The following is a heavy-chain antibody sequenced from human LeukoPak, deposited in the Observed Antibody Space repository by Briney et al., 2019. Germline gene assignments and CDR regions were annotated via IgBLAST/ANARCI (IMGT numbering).Heavy chain of an antibody. CDR2: VYHSGNS. V-gene: IGHV4-59*08. CDR1: GCSINTYY. J-gene: IGHJ5*02. Sequence: PSETLSLTCTVSGCSINTYYWSWIRQPPGKGLEWIASVYHSGNSNYNPSLRSRVTISVDTSKNQFSLKLSSVTAADTAVYYGARGVGVPLIHNWFDPWGQGTLVTVSS. CDR3: ARGVGVPLIHNWFDP. D-gene: IGHD2-21*01.